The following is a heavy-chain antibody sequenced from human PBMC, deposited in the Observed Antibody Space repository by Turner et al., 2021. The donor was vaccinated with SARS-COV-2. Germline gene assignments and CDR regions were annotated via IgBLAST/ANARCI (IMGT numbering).Heavy chain of an antibody. CDR1: GGSISSSSYY. J-gene: IGHJ4*02. Sequence: QLQLQESGPGQVKPSETLSHTCTVSGGSISSSSYYWGWIRQPPGKGLEWIGSIYYSGSTYYNPSLKSRVTISVDTAKNQFSLKLSSVTAADTAVYYCARRRFMSGYSFDYWGQGTLVTVSS. V-gene: IGHV4-39*01. D-gene: IGHD3-3*01. CDR2: IYYSGST. CDR3: ARRRFMSGYSFDY.